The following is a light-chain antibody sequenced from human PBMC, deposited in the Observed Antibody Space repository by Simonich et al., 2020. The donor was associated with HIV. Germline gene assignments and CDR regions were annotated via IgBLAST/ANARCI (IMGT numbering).Light chain of an antibody. Sequence: DIQMTQSPSSLSASVGDRVTITCRASQGISNSLAWYQQKPGKDPKLLLYAASRVESGVPSRFSGSGSGTDYTLTISSLQPEDFATYYCQQYYSTPMYTFGQGTKLEIK. CDR3: QQYYSTPMYT. V-gene: IGKV1-NL1*01. CDR1: QGISNS. CDR2: AAS. J-gene: IGKJ2*01.